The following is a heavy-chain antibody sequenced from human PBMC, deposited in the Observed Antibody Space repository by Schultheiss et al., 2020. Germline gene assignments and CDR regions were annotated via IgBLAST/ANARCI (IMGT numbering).Heavy chain of an antibody. CDR1: GYTLTELS. V-gene: IGHV1-24*01. J-gene: IGHJ4*02. CDR3: ARDNGDYAPPLWD. CDR2: RYNGNT. Sequence: ASVKVSCKVSGYTLTELSMHWVRQAPGKGLEWMGWIRYNGNTKHAQKFQGRVTMTTDTSTSTAYMELSSLRSEDTAVYYCARDNGDYAPPLWDWGQGTLVTVSS. D-gene: IGHD4-17*01.